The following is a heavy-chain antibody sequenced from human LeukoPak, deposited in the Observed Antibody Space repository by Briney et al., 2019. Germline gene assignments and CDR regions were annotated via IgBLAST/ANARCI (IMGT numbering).Heavy chain of an antibody. CDR2: SNPNSGGT. CDR3: ARGDHYDVLTGFQTPSHLSDY. V-gene: IGHV1-2*02. J-gene: IGHJ4*02. Sequence: GSSVKVSCKASGYTFTGYCVHWVRQAPGQGLDWMGWSNPNSGGTDYAQKFQGRVTMTRDTSISTAYMELNSLRSDDTAVYYCARGDHYDVLTGFQTPSHLSDYWGQGTPVTVSS. D-gene: IGHD3-9*01. CDR1: GYTFTGYC.